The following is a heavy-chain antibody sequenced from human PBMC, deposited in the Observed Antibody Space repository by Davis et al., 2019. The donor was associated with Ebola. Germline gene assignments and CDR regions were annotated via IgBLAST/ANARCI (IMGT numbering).Heavy chain of an antibody. Sequence: GGSLRLSCAASGFTFSDYYMSWIRQAPGKGLEWVSYISSSGSTIYYADSVKGRFTISRDNAKNSLYLQMNSLRAEDTAVYYCARVSIVATTHYYYYGMDVWGQGTTVTVSS. V-gene: IGHV3-11*01. CDR2: ISSSGSTI. J-gene: IGHJ6*02. CDR3: ARVSIVATTHYYYYGMDV. D-gene: IGHD5-12*01. CDR1: GFTFSDYY.